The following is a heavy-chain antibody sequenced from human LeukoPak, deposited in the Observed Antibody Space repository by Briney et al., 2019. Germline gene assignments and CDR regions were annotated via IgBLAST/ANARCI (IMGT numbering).Heavy chain of an antibody. J-gene: IGHJ4*02. CDR3: AREHSYGYVYDY. CDR1: GFTFSSYG. D-gene: IGHD5-18*01. Sequence: PGRSLRLSCAASGFTFSSYGMHWVRQAPGKGLEWVAVIWHDGSNKYYADSVKGRFTISRDNSKNTLYLQMNSLRAEDTAVYYCAREHSYGYVYDYWGQGTLVTVSS. CDR2: IWHDGSNK. V-gene: IGHV3-33*01.